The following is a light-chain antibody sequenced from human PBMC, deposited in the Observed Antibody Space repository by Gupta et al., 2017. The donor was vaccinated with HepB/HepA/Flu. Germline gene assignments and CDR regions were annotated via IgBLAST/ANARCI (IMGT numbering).Light chain of an antibody. V-gene: IGLV1-51*02. CDR2: ENN. CDR1: SSNIGNNF. Sequence: QSVLTQPPSVSAAPGQKVTISCSGNSSNIGNNFVSWYQQLPGTAPKLLIYENNKRPSGIPDRFSASKSCTSSTLVITGLQTGDVAVYYCGTWDNNLSVVFGGGTKLTVL. CDR3: GTWDNNLSVV. J-gene: IGLJ2*01.